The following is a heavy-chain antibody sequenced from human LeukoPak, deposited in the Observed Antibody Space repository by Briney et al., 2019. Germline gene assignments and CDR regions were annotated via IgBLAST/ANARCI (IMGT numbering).Heavy chain of an antibody. CDR1: GFTFSSYG. D-gene: IGHD1-14*01. V-gene: IGHV3-33*01. CDR2: IWYDGSIK. CDR3: ARARIDY. Sequence: GGSLRLSCAASGFTFSSYGMHWVRQAPGKGLEWVAVIWYDGSIKYYGDSVKGRFTISRDNPKNTLYLQMNSLRADDTAVYFCARARIDYWGQGTLVTVSS. J-gene: IGHJ4*02.